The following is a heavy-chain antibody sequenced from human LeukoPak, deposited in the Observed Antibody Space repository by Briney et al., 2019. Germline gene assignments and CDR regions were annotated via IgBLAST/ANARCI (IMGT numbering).Heavy chain of an antibody. CDR2: IKQDGSEK. J-gene: IGHJ4*02. V-gene: IGHV3-7*01. CDR1: GFTFSTYW. CDR3: ASLSTGDAFDY. D-gene: IGHD1-1*01. Sequence: GGSLRLSCAASGFTFSTYWMSWVRQAPENGLEWVANIKQDGSEKYYVDSVKGRFTISRDNAKNSLYLQMNSLRAEDTAVYFCASLSTGDAFDYWGQGTLVTVSS.